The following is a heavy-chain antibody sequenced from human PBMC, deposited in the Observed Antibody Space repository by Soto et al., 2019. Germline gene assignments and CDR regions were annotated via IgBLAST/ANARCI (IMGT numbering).Heavy chain of an antibody. J-gene: IGHJ6*03. V-gene: IGHV3-9*01. CDR1: GFTFDDYA. Sequence: EVQLVESGGGLVQPGRSLRLSCAASGFTFDDYAMHWVRQAPGKGLEWVADINWNSGSIGYADSVKGRFTISRDNAKNSLYLQMNRLRAEDTALYYCAKDSKQQLGPGLGYYYYYMDFGGKGTTVAVSS. D-gene: IGHD6-13*01. CDR3: AKDSKQQLGPGLGYYYYYMDF. CDR2: INWNSGSI.